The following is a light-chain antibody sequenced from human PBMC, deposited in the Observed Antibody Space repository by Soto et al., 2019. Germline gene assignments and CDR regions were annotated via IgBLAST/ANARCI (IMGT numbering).Light chain of an antibody. V-gene: IGKV1-39*01. CDR2: ATS. CDR3: QHNFLNPPWT. Sequence: DIQMTQSPSSLSASVGDRVTITCRTSQSVDNFLNWYQQKPGKAPKLLIYATSTLQNGVPSRFSGSGSGTDMTVTISSLQPEDFATDYCQHNFLNPPWTFGQGTMVEI. J-gene: IGKJ1*01. CDR1: QSVDNF.